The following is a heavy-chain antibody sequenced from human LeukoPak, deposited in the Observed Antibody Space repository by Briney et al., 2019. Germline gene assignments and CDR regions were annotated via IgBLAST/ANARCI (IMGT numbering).Heavy chain of an antibody. D-gene: IGHD3-22*01. Sequence: GESLKISCKGSGYSFPTYWIGWVRQMPGKGLEWMGIIYPRDSDTRYSPSSQGQVTISADRSLSTAYLQWSSLKASDTAMYYCASSGYYLDYFDYWGQGTLVTVSS. CDR2: IYPRDSDT. V-gene: IGHV5-51*01. CDR1: GYSFPTYW. J-gene: IGHJ4*02. CDR3: ASSGYYLDYFDY.